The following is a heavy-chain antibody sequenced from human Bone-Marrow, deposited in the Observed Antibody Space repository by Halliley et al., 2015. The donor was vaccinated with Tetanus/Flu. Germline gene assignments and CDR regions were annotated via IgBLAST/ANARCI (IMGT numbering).Heavy chain of an antibody. CDR2: IYYSGST. V-gene: IGHV4-31*01. CDR1: GGSISSDTSY. Sequence: LRLSCAVSGGSISSDTSYWSWIRQHPGMGLEWIGYIYYSGSTYYNPSLKSLVTISVDTSKNQFSLQLGSVTAADTAVYYCARGVRVAGTATIYYFDSWGQGTLVTVSS. D-gene: IGHD1-7*01. J-gene: IGHJ4*02. CDR3: ARGVRVAGTATIYYFDS.